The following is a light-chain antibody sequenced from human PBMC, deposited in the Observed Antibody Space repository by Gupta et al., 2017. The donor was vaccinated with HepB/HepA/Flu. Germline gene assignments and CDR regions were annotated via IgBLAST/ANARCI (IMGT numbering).Light chain of an antibody. V-gene: IGLV4-69*01. CDR2: LNSDGSH. Sequence: QLVLTQSPSASASLGASVKLTCTLSSAYSSYVIAWHQQQPEKGPRYLMKLNSDGSHTKGDGIPDRFSGPSSGAERYLTISSLQSEDEADYYCQTWGTGIHVVFGGGTKVTVL. J-gene: IGLJ2*01. CDR1: SAYSSYV. CDR3: QTWGTGIHVV.